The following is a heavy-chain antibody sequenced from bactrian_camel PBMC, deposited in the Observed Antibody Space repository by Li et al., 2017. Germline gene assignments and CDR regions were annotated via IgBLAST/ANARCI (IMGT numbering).Heavy chain of an antibody. V-gene: IGHV3S1*01. Sequence: HVQLVESGGGSVQSGGSLRLSCAASGYPYSSSCMAWFRQAPGKEREGVAVREPDGTATYADSVKGRFTISRDNAKNTLYLQVDSLNPEDTAMYYCATGAFSYWGQGTQVTVS. CDR2: REPDGTA. CDR3: ATGAFSY. CDR1: GYPYSSSC. J-gene: IGHJ6*01.